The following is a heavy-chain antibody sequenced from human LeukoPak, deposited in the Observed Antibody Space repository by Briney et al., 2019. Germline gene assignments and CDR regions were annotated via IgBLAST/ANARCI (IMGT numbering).Heavy chain of an antibody. CDR3: ARGPALQLWFS. J-gene: IGHJ4*02. D-gene: IGHD5-18*01. CDR1: GGSISNYY. CDR2: IYYSGST. V-gene: IGHV4-59*08. Sequence: PSETLSLTCTVSGGSISNYYWSWIRQPPGKGLEWIGYIYYSGSTNYNPSLKSRVTISVDTSKNQFSLKLSSVTAADTAVYYCARGPALQLWFSWGQGTLVTVSS.